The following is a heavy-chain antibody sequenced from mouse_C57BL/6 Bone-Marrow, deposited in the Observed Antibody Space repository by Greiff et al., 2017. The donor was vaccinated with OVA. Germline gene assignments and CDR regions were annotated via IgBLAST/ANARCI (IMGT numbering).Heavy chain of an antibody. CDR2: IDPYSGGT. V-gene: IGHV1-72*01. CDR1: GYTFTSYW. D-gene: IGHD3-3*01. CDR3: AREDIPGARDD. Sequence: VQLQQPGAELVKPGASVKLSCKASGYTFTSYWMHWVKQRPGRGLEWIGRIDPYSGGTKYNEKFKSKATLTVDKSSSTAYMQLSSLTSEDSAVYDCAREDIPGARDDWGQGTSVTVSS. J-gene: IGHJ4*01.